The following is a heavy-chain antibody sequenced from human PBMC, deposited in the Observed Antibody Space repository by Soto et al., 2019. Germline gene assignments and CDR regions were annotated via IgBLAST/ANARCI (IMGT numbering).Heavy chain of an antibody. CDR2: ISVSNSYT. V-gene: IGHV1-18*01. J-gene: IGHJ4*02. D-gene: IGHD6-19*01. Sequence: GASVKVSCKGSGYTFTRYGIAWVRQAPGQGLEWMGWISVSNSYTKYAEEFQGRVTMTTDTSTSTAYMELGSLSSDDTAVYFCARDEQWQIDYWGQGTLVTVSS. CDR3: ARDEQWQIDY. CDR1: GYTFTRYG.